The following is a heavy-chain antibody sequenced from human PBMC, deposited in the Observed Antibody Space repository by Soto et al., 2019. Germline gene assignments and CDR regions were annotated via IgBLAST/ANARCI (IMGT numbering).Heavy chain of an antibody. Sequence: SVKVSCKASGGTFSSYAISWVRQAPGQGLEWMGGIIPIFGTANYAQKFQGRVTITADESTSTAYMELSSLRSEDTAVYYCARDQRHYYYYGMDVWGQGXTVTVYS. V-gene: IGHV1-69*13. CDR3: ARDQRHYYYYGMDV. CDR1: GGTFSSYA. D-gene: IGHD6-25*01. CDR2: IIPIFGTA. J-gene: IGHJ6*02.